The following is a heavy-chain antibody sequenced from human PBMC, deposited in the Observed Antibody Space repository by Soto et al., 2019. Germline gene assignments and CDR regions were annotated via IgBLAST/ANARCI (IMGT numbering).Heavy chain of an antibody. V-gene: IGHV1-8*01. CDR1: GYTFTSYD. Sequence: QVQLVQSGAEVKTPGASVKVSCKASGYTFTSYDINWVRQATGQGLEWMGWMNPNSGNTGYAQKFQGRVTMTRNTSISTAYMELSSLRSEDTAVYYCARWPDGYYYYGMDVCGQGTTVTVSS. CDR2: MNPNSGNT. CDR3: ARWPDGYYYYGMDV. J-gene: IGHJ6*02.